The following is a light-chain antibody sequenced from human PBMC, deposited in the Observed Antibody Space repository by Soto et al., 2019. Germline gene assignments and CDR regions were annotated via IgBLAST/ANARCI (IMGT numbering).Light chain of an antibody. CDR1: QSVNSNY. Sequence: EIVLTQSPGTLSLSPGERATLSCRASQSVNSNYLAWYQQKPGQVPRPLIYGASIRAAGVPDRLSGSGSGRYFTLTFTRLGPEDYAVYYCQQYGTSPHTFGQGTKLEIK. J-gene: IGKJ2*01. CDR3: QQYGTSPHT. CDR2: GAS. V-gene: IGKV3-20*01.